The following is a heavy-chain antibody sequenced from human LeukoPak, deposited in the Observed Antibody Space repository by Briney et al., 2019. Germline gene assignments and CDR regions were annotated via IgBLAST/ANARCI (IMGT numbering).Heavy chain of an antibody. Sequence: ASVKVSCKASGYTFTSYYMHWVRQAPGQGLEWMGIINPSGGSTSYAQKFQGRVTMTRDMSTSTVYMELSSLRSEDTAVYYCAREEVTMARGVILGRAFDIWGQGTMVTVSS. CDR3: AREEVTMARGVILGRAFDI. D-gene: IGHD3-10*01. CDR1: GYTFTSYY. J-gene: IGHJ3*02. CDR2: INPSGGST. V-gene: IGHV1-46*01.